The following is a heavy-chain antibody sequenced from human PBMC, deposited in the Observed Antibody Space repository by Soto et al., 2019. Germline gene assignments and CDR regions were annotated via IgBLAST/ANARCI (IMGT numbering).Heavy chain of an antibody. J-gene: IGHJ4*02. CDR1: GFTFSSYW. Sequence: GGSLRLSCAASGFTFSSYWMSWVRQAPGKGLEWVANIKQDGSEKYYVDSVKGRFTISRDNAKNSLYLQMNSLRAEDTAVYYCARGYSSSSTNPDYWGQGTLVTVSS. V-gene: IGHV3-7*01. D-gene: IGHD6-6*01. CDR2: IKQDGSEK. CDR3: ARGYSSSSTNPDY.